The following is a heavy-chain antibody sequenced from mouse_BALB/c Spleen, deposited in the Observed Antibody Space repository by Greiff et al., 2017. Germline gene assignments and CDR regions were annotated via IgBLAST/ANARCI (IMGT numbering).Heavy chain of an antibody. CDR3: VRRYTAT. V-gene: IGHV10-1*02. J-gene: IGHJ3*01. D-gene: IGHD1-2*01. CDR1: GFTFNTYA. Sequence: EVKLVESGGGLVQAKGSLKLSCAASGFTFNTYAMNWVRQAPGKGLEWVARIRSKSNNYATYYADSVKDRFTISRDDSQSMLYLQMNNLKTEDTAMYYCVRRYTATWGQGTLVTVSA. CDR2: IRSKSNNYAT.